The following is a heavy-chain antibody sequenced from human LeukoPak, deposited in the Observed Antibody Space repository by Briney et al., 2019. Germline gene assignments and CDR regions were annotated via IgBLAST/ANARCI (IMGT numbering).Heavy chain of an antibody. D-gene: IGHD3-16*02. CDR1: GYTLTELS. Sequence: ASVKVSCKVSGYTLTELSMHWVRQAPGKGLEWMGGFDPEDGETIYAQKFQGRVTMTEDTSTDTAYMELSSLRSEDTAVYYCATVMHYDYVWGSYRHFDYWGQGTLVTASS. CDR3: ATVMHYDYVWGSYRHFDY. CDR2: FDPEDGET. V-gene: IGHV1-24*01. J-gene: IGHJ4*02.